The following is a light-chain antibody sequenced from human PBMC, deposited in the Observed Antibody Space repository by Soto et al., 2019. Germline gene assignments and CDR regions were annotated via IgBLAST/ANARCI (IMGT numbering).Light chain of an antibody. J-gene: IGLJ1*01. CDR1: SSDVGGYNY. CDR3: SSSPSSTVAG. V-gene: IGLV2-14*01. CDR2: EVT. Sequence: SVLTQPASVSGSPGQSITISCTGTSSDVGGYNYVSWYQLHPGKAPKLILYEVTNRPSGVSDRFSGSKSGNTASLTISGLQAEYEADYYCSSSPSSTVAGFGTGNK.